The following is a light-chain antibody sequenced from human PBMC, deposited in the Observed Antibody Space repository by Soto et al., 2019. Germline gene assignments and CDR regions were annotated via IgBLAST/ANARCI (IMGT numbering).Light chain of an antibody. CDR3: QQYGSSPWT. Sequence: EILLTQSPGTLSLSPGERATLSCRASQSVSSSYLAWYQQKPGQAPRLLIYGASSRATGIPDRFSGSGSGTDFTLTISRLEPEDFALYYCQQYGSSPWTFGQGTKVEI. CDR2: GAS. V-gene: IGKV3-20*01. CDR1: QSVSSSY. J-gene: IGKJ1*01.